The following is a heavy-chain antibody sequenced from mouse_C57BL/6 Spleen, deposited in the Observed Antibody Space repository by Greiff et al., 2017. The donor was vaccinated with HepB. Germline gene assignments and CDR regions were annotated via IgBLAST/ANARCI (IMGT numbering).Heavy chain of an antibody. J-gene: IGHJ3*01. CDR2: IHPNSGST. CDR1: GYTFTSYW. CDR3: AAGQLRHAWFAY. V-gene: IGHV1-64*01. D-gene: IGHD3-2*02. Sequence: VQLQQPGAELVKPGASVKLSCKASGYTFTSYWMHWVKQRPGQGLEWIGMIHPNSGSTNYNEKFKSKATLTVDKSSSTAYMQLSSLTSEDSAVYYCAAGQLRHAWFAYWGQGTLVTVSA.